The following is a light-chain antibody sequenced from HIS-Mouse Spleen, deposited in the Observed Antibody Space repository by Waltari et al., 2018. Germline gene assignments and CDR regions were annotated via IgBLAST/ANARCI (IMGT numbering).Light chain of an antibody. CDR1: RSNIGSNP. J-gene: IGLJ1*01. V-gene: IGLV1-44*01. CDR2: SNN. CDR3: AAWDDSLNGYV. Sequence: QSVLTQPPSASGTPGQRVTISCSGSRSNIGSNPVNWYQQLPGTAPKLLIYSNNQRPSGVPDRFSGSKSGTSASLAISGLQSEDEADYYCAAWDDSLNGYVFGTGTKVTVL.